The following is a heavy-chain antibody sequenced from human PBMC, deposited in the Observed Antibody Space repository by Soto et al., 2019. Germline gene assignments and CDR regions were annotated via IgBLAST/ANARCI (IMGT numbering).Heavy chain of an antibody. CDR2: IYYSGST. CDR3: ARRIQLRAYNYYGMDV. J-gene: IGHJ6*02. CDR1: GGSISSSSYY. D-gene: IGHD5-18*01. Sequence: ETLSLTCTVSGGSISSSSYYWGWIRQPPGKGLEWIGSIYYSGSTYYNPSLKSRVTISVDTSKNQFSLKLSSVTAADTAVYYCARRIQLRAYNYYGMDVWGQGTTVTVSS. V-gene: IGHV4-39*01.